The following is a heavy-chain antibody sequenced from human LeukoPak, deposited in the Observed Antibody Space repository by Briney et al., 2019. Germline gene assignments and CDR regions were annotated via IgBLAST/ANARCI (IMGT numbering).Heavy chain of an antibody. D-gene: IGHD6-6*01. V-gene: IGHV3-11*01. CDR2: ISSSGTTI. CDR3: ARKGGRSIAARWAFDY. CDR1: GFTFSDYY. J-gene: IGHJ4*02. Sequence: GGSLRLSCAASGFTFSDYYMSWIRQAPGKGLEWVSYISSSGTTIKYADSVKGRFTISRDNAKNSLYLQMNSLRAEDTAVYYCARKGGRSIAARWAFDYWGQGTLVTVSS.